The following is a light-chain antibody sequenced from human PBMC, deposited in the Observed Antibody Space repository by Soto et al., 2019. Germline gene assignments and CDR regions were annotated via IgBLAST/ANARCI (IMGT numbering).Light chain of an antibody. CDR3: QQRSYGYT. V-gene: IGKV3-11*01. Sequence: IVLTQSPVTLSLSPGERATLSCWASQHISTFLAWYQHKVGQAPRLLISDASKRAIGTPARFSGSGSGTDFTLTISSLEPEDFAVYYCQQRSYGYTFGQGTKLEI. CDR1: QHISTF. J-gene: IGKJ2*01. CDR2: DAS.